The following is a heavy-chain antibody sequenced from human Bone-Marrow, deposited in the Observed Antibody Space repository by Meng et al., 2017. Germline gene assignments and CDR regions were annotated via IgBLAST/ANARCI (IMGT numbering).Heavy chain of an antibody. V-gene: IGHV3-11*04. J-gene: IGHJ4*02. CDR3: AREAGIAAAENWYYFDY. Sequence: GGSLRLSCAASGFTFSDYYMSWIRQAPGKGLEWVSYISSSGSTIYYADSVKGRFTISRDNAKNSLYLQMNSLRAEDTAGYYCAREAGIAAAENWYYFDYWGQGTLVTVSS. CDR1: GFTFSDYY. D-gene: IGHD6-13*01. CDR2: ISSSGSTI.